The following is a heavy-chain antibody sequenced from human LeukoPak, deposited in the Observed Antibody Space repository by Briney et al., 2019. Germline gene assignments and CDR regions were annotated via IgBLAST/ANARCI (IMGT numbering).Heavy chain of an antibody. CDR3: ARDLAAWDV. V-gene: IGHV3-7*01. Sequence: PGGSLRLSCAASGFTVSSNYMSWVRQAPGNGLEWVANINPDGSEKYSVDSVTGRFTISRDNAENTVFLQMNSLRAEDSAVYYCARDLAAWDVWGKGTTVTVSS. CDR1: GFTVSSNY. CDR2: INPDGSEK. J-gene: IGHJ6*04.